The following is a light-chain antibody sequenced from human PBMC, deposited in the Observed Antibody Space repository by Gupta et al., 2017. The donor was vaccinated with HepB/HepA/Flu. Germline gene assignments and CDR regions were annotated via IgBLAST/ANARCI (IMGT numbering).Light chain of an antibody. V-gene: IGKV3-20*01. CDR1: QRISSNY. Sequence: IVLTQSPDTLSLSPGERATLSCRASQRISSNYLAWYQQKRGQAPRLVIYGASRRATGIPDRFSGSGSGTDFTLIINRVEPEDFAVYYCQQYGSRTFGPGTTVDIK. J-gene: IGKJ3*01. CDR3: QQYGSRT. CDR2: GAS.